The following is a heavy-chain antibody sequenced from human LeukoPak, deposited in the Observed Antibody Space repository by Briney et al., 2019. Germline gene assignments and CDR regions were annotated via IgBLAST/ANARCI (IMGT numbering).Heavy chain of an antibody. D-gene: IGHD3-3*01. CDR1: GYTLTELS. Sequence: ASVKVSCKVSGYTLTELSMHWVRQAPGKGLEWMGGFDPEDGETIYAQKFRGRVTMTEDTSTDTAYMELSSLRSEDTAVYYCATGDFWSGYYDYWGQGTLVTVSS. J-gene: IGHJ4*02. CDR3: ATGDFWSGYYDY. V-gene: IGHV1-24*01. CDR2: FDPEDGET.